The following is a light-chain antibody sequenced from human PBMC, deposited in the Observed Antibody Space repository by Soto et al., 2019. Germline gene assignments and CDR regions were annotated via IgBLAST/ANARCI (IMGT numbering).Light chain of an antibody. J-gene: IGLJ1*01. V-gene: IGLV2-8*01. Sequence: QSALTQPPSASGPPGQSGTISCTGTSSDVGGYNYVSWFQQRPGKAPKLIIHEVNQRPSGVPDRFSGSKSGNTASMTVSGLQAEDVGNYYCSSYGDYTNVVVGTGTPLTLL. CDR2: EVN. CDR3: SSYGDYTNVV. CDR1: SSDVGGYNY.